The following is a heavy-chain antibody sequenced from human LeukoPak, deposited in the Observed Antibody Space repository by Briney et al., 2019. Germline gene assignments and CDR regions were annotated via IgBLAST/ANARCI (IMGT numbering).Heavy chain of an antibody. CDR3: ARDRVAAAEGD. Sequence: ASVKVSCKTSGYTFSKYHIHWVRQAPGQGLEWMGWISAYNGNTNYAQKLQGRVTMTTDTSTSTAYMELRSLRSDDTAVYYCARDRVAAAEGDWGQGTLVTVSS. D-gene: IGHD6-13*01. CDR2: ISAYNGNT. J-gene: IGHJ4*02. CDR1: GYTFSKYH. V-gene: IGHV1-18*04.